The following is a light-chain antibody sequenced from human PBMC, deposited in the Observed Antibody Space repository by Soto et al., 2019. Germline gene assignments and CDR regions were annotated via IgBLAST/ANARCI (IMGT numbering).Light chain of an antibody. CDR2: KAS. V-gene: IGKV1-5*03. J-gene: IGKJ1*01. CDR1: QTISSW. CDR3: QHYKSYSEA. Sequence: DIQMTQSPSTLCASVGDKVTITCRASQTISSWLAWYQQKPGKAPKLLIYKASTLKSGVPSRFSGSGSGTEITLTISSLQPDDFATYYCQHYKSYSEAFGQGTKVDIK.